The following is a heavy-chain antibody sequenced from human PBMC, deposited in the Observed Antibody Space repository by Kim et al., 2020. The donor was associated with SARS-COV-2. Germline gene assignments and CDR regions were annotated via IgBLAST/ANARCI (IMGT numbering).Heavy chain of an antibody. CDR3: ARQRGVGLLFYTYFGMDV. CDR1: GGSISTYY. Sequence: SETLSLTCTVSGGSISTYYWSWIRQPPGKGLEWIGYIYYSGSTNYNPSLKSRVTISVDTSKNQFSLKLSSVTAADTAVYYCARQRGVGLLFYTYFGMDVWGLRTTVTVSS. V-gene: IGHV4-59*08. CDR2: IYYSGST. J-gene: IGHJ6*02. D-gene: IGHD2-21*02.